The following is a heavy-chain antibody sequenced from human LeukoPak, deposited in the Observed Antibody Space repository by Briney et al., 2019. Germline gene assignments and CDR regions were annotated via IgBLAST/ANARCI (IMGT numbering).Heavy chain of an antibody. CDR1: GFTFSSYA. CDR2: IFSSVGST. J-gene: IGHJ4*02. CDR3: AKTTTGYSSGRFPGWPVDY. Sequence: ARSLRLSCAASGFTFSSYAMYWVRQAPGKGLEWVSGIFSSVGSTHYADSVKGRLTISRDNYKNTVYLQMNSLRAEDTAVYYCAKTTTGYSSGRFPGWPVDYWGQGTLVTVSS. V-gene: IGHV3-23*01. D-gene: IGHD6-19*01.